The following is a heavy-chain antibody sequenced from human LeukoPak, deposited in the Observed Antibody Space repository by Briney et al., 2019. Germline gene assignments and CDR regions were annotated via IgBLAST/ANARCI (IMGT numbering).Heavy chain of an antibody. CDR1: GYTFTSYG. Sequence: GASVKVSCKASGYTFTSYGISWVRQAPGQGLEWMGWISAYNGNTNYAQKLQGRVTMTTDTSTSTAYMELRSLRSDDTAVYYCAREYRKSNYYDSSGYLTDAFDIWGQGTMVTVSS. D-gene: IGHD3-22*01. J-gene: IGHJ3*02. CDR2: ISAYNGNT. V-gene: IGHV1-18*01. CDR3: AREYRKSNYYDSSGYLTDAFDI.